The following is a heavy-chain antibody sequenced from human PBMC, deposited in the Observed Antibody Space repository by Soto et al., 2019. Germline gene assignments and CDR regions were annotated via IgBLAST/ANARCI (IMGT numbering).Heavy chain of an antibody. CDR1: GYSCTTYG. CDR2: ISAYNGNT. CDR3: AREGPAPYYYYGMDV. J-gene: IGHJ6*02. V-gene: IGHV1-18*01. Sequence: QVQLVQSGGEVKKPGASVKVSCKTSGYSCTTYGISWVRQAPGQGLEWMGWISAYNGNTNYAQKLQDRVTMTTDTSRSTAYMELRSLRSDDTAVYYCAREGPAPYYYYGMDVWGQGSTVTVSS.